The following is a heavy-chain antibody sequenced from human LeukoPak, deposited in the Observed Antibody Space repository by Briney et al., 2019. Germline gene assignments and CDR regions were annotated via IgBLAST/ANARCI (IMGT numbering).Heavy chain of an antibody. CDR2: IKSDGSGT. CDR3: AKEGATLAGTIDY. V-gene: IGHV3-74*03. J-gene: IGHJ4*02. D-gene: IGHD6-19*01. CDR1: GFTFSTYW. Sequence: GGSLRLSCAASGFTFSTYWMHWVRQVPGKGLVWVSHIKSDGSGTEYADAVKGRFTISRDNAKNTLYMQMNSLRAEDTAVYYCAKEGATLAGTIDYWGQGTLVTVSS.